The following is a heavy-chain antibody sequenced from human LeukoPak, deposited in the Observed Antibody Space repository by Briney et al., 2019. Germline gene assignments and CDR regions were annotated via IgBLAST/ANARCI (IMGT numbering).Heavy chain of an antibody. J-gene: IGHJ4*02. CDR2: ISGSGGNT. CDR3: AKDGAGGPYSSSWFDY. CDR1: GFTFSSYA. Sequence: GGSLRISCAASGFTFSSYAMSWVRQAPGKGLEWVSAISGSGGNTYYADSVRGRFTISRDNSKNTLYLQMNSLRADDTALYYCAKDGAGGPYSSSWFDYWGQGTLVTVSS. V-gene: IGHV3-23*01. D-gene: IGHD6-13*01.